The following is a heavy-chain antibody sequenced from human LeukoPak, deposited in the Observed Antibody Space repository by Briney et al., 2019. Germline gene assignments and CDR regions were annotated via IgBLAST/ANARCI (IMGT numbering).Heavy chain of an antibody. CDR3: TRGEWSYYCFDI. CDR2: IYYSGST. V-gene: IGHV4-61*01. Sequence: SETLSLTCTVSGGSVSRASHYWSWIRQPPGKGLEWIGYIYYSGSTNYKSSLKSRVTISVDTSKNQFSLKLTSVTAADMAEYYCTRGEWSYYCFDIWGQGTLVTVSS. CDR1: GGSVSRASHY. D-gene: IGHD1-26*01. J-gene: IGHJ5*02.